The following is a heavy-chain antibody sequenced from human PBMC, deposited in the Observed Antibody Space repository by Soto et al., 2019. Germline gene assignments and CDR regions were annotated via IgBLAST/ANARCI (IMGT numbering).Heavy chain of an antibody. CDR2: TYYRSKWYN. D-gene: IGHD6-13*01. J-gene: IGHJ4*02. CDR3: ARHGRVEQQLVRPYCFDY. CDR1: VYSVASNSAA. Sequence: PSRTRSLTSAISVYSVASNSAAWNAGRQSASRGREWLGSTYYRSKWYNHYAVSVKSRITVNPDTSKNQFSLKLSSVTAADTAVYYCARHGRVEQQLVRPYCFDYWGQGTLVTVSS. V-gene: IGHV6-1*01.